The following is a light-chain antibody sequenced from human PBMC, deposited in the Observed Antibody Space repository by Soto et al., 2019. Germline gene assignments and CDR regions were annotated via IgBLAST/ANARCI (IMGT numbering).Light chain of an antibody. Sequence: QSVLTQPASVSGSPGQSITISCTGTSSDVGGYKYVSWYQQHPGKAPKLMTYDVSKRPSGVPDRFSGSKSGNTASLTISGLQAEDEADYYCCSYADNYSYVFGTGTKVTV. V-gene: IGLV2-11*01. CDR1: SSDVGGYKY. J-gene: IGLJ1*01. CDR3: CSYADNYSYV. CDR2: DVS.